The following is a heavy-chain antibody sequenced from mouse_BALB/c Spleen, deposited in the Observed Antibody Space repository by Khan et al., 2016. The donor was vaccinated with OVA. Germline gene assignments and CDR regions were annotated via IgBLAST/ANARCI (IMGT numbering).Heavy chain of an antibody. Sequence: VQLQESGAELANPGASVKMSCKASGYTFTTYWMHWVKKRPGQGVEWIGYINPTSGYTDYNDKFKDRATLSADKSSSTAYMQLNSLTSMDTAVDYCTRDRIDYWGQGTTHTVSS. V-gene: IGHV1-7*01. CDR3: TRDRIDY. CDR2: INPTSGYT. J-gene: IGHJ2*01. CDR1: GYTFTTYW.